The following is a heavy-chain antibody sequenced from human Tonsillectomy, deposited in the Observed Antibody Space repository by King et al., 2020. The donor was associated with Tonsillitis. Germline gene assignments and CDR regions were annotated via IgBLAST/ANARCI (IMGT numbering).Heavy chain of an antibody. J-gene: IGHJ4*02. V-gene: IGHV3-23*04. CDR2: ISGSDGST. Sequence: VQLVESGGGLVQPGGSLRLSCAASGFTFSNYVMSWVRQAPGKGLEWVSAISGSDGSTYYADSVKGRFTISIDNSKNTLYLQMNSLRAEDTALYYCAKDGMTTVTYHYFDYWGQGTLATVSS. CDR3: AKDGMTTVTYHYFDY. CDR1: GFTFSNYV. D-gene: IGHD4-17*01.